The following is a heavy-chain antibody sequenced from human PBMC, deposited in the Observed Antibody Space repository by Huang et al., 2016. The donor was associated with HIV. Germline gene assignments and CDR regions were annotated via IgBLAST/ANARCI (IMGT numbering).Heavy chain of an antibody. CDR2: ISNDGNNM. Sequence: QVQLGESGGGVVQPEKSLRLSCAASGFGFSSYAMNWVRQAPGKGAQVVEVISNDGNNMYYSDSVKCRFIISRDNSKNTLYLQMNSLRGEDTAIYYCARGGILGTSWYRPFDYWGQGTLVTVSS. CDR3: ARGGILGTSWYRPFDY. CDR1: GFGFSSYA. D-gene: IGHD6-13*01. J-gene: IGHJ4*02. V-gene: IGHV3-30-3*01.